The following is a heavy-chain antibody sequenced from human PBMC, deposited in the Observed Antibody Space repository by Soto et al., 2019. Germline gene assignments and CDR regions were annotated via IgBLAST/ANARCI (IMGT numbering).Heavy chain of an antibody. J-gene: IGHJ4*02. V-gene: IGHV3-23*01. CDR1: GFTFSSYA. CDR2: ISGSGGRT. Sequence: GGSLRLSCAASGFTFSSYAMSWVRQATGKGLEWVSAISGSGGRTYYADSVKGRFTISRDDSENTVYLQMNSLKTEDTAVYYCTTTRAFWGRGTLVTVSS. CDR3: TTTRAF.